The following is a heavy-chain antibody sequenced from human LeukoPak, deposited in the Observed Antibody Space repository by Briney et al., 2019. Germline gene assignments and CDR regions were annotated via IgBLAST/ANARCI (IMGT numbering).Heavy chain of an antibody. J-gene: IGHJ6*03. CDR2: IRYDGSNK. V-gene: IGHV3-30*02. Sequence: GGSLRLSCAASGFTFTTYGMHWVRQAPGKGLEWVAFIRYDGSNKYYADSVKGRFTISRDNSKNTLYLQMNSLRAEDTAVYYCAKSHRSKHPYYYYYYYMDVWGKGTTVTVSS. CDR3: AKSHRSKHPYYYYYYYMDV. CDR1: GFTFTTYG. D-gene: IGHD2-21*01.